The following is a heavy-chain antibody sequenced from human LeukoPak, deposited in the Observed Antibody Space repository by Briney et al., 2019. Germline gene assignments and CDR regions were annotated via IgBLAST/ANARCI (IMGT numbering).Heavy chain of an antibody. CDR3: AKDRSTYYDFWSGLNDY. Sequence: GGSLRLSCAASGFTFSSYAMSWVRQAPGKGLEWVSAISGIGGSTYYADSVKGRFTISRDNSKNTLYLQMNSLRAEDTAVYYCAKDRSTYYDFWSGLNDYWGQGTLVTVSS. CDR2: ISGIGGST. J-gene: IGHJ4*02. CDR1: GFTFSSYA. V-gene: IGHV3-23*01. D-gene: IGHD3-3*01.